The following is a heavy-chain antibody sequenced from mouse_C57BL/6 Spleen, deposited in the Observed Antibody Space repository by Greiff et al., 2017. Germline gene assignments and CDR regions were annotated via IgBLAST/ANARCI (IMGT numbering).Heavy chain of an antibody. CDR3: ARGPGFAY. CDR1: GFTFSSYA. Sequence: EVKLVESGGGLVKPGGSLKLSCAASGFTFSSYAMSWVRQTPEKRLEWVATISDGGSYTYYTDNVKGRFTISRDNAKNNLYLQMSHLKSEDTAMYYCARGPGFAYWGQGTLVTVSA. J-gene: IGHJ3*01. CDR2: ISDGGSYT. V-gene: IGHV5-4*03.